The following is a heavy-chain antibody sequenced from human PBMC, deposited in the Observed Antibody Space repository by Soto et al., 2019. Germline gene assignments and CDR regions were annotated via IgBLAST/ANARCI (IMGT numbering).Heavy chain of an antibody. CDR2: FDPEDGET. V-gene: IGHV1-24*01. Sequence: XSVKVSCKVSGYTLTELSMHWVRQAPGKGLEWMGGFDPEDGETIYAQKFQGRVTMTEDTSTDTAYMELSSLRSEDTAVYYCATRITMVRGVIIRRGVKHGGPETIFDYWGQGTLVTVSS. CDR3: ATRITMVRGVIIRRGVKHGGPETIFDY. D-gene: IGHD3-10*01. CDR1: GYTLTELS. J-gene: IGHJ4*02.